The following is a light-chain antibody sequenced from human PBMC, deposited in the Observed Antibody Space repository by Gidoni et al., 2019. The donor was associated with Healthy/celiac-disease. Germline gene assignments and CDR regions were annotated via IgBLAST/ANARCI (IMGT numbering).Light chain of an antibody. V-gene: IGKV1-13*02. Sequence: ATQLTQSPSSLSTSVGDRVAITCRASQGISSALAWYQKKPEKATKLLIYDASSLESGVPSRFSGSGSGTDFTLTISSLQPEDFATYYCQQFNSEPQVYTFGQGTKVEIK. CDR3: QQFNSEPQVYT. CDR1: QGISSA. CDR2: DAS. J-gene: IGKJ2*01.